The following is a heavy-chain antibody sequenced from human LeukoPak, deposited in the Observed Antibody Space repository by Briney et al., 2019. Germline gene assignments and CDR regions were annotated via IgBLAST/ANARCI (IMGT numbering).Heavy chain of an antibody. V-gene: IGHV4-34*01. CDR2: VTHNGGT. CDR1: GGSISSYY. D-gene: IGHD3-22*01. J-gene: IGHJ3*02. Sequence: SSETLSLTCTVSGGSISSYYWSWIRQPPGQGLEWIGDVTHNGGTYYSWSLKSRVTISIDTSKNQFSLKLNSVTAADTAVYYCARSHYYDTSGHLVAFDIWGHGTMVPVSS. CDR3: ARSHYYDTSGHLVAFDI.